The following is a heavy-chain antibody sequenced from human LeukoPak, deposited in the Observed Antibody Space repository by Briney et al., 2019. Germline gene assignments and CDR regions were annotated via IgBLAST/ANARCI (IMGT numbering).Heavy chain of an antibody. Sequence: SETLSLTCTVSGGSISSSSYSWGWIRQPPGKGLEWIGSIYYSGSTYYNPSLKSRVTISVDTSKNQFSLKLSSVTAAGTAVYYCARRSRGYSYGYGYNWFDPWGQGTLVTVSS. J-gene: IGHJ5*02. D-gene: IGHD5-18*01. CDR3: ARRSRGYSYGYGYNWFDP. CDR1: GGSISSSSYS. V-gene: IGHV4-39*01. CDR2: IYYSGST.